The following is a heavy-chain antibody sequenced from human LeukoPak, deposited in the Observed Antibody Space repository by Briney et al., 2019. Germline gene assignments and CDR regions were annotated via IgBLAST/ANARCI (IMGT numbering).Heavy chain of an antibody. V-gene: IGHV3-66*01. CDR2: IYSGGST. CDR1: GFTVSSNY. Sequence: GGSLRLSCAASGFTVSSNYMSWVRQAPGKGLEWVSVIYSGGSTYSADSVKGRFTISRDHSKNTLYLQMNSLRVEDTAVYHCASSRGYYYDSSGGFDYWGQGTPVTVSS. CDR3: ASSRGYYYDSSGGFDY. J-gene: IGHJ4*02. D-gene: IGHD3-22*01.